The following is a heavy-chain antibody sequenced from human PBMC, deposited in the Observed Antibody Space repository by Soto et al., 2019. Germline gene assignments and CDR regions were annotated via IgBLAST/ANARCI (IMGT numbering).Heavy chain of an antibody. Sequence: PGGSLRLSCAASGFTFSDHYMDWVRQAPGKGLKWVGRIRNKVNSYTTEYAASVKGRFTISRDDSKNSLYLQMNGLKTEDTSVYYCARIPSGTYSDDAYDFWGQGARVTVSS. V-gene: IGHV3-72*01. CDR1: GFTFSDHY. CDR2: IRNKVNSYTT. J-gene: IGHJ3*01. CDR3: ARIPSGTYSDDAYDF. D-gene: IGHD1-26*01.